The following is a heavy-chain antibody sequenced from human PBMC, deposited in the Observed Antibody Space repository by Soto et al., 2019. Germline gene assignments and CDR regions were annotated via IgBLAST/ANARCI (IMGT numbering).Heavy chain of an antibody. J-gene: IGHJ5*02. Sequence: QVQLQESGPGLVKPSQTLSLTCTVSGASISSGGHYWSWIRQHPGKGLEWIGYIYYSGSTYYNPSLNSRVXXSXDXXKNQFSLKLNSVTAADTAVYYCAREIAVSARWFDPWGQGTLVTVSS. D-gene: IGHD6-19*01. CDR3: AREIAVSARWFDP. CDR2: IYYSGST. V-gene: IGHV4-31*03. CDR1: GASISSGGHY.